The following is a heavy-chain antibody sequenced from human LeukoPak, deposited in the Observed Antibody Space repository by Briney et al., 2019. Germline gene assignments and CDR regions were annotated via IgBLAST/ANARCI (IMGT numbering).Heavy chain of an antibody. CDR1: GFTFSSYG. CDR2: ISFDGSNR. J-gene: IGHJ3*01. Sequence: PGGSLRLSCAASGFTFSSYGMHWVRHAPGKGVEWVGVISFDGSNRYYADSVKGRFTISRDNSKKTVFLQMNSLRAEDTAVYYCAKALKTWGYCGGDCSNVHTFDFWGQGTMVTVSS. D-gene: IGHD2-21*02. V-gene: IGHV3-30*18. CDR3: AKALKTWGYCGGDCSNVHTFDF.